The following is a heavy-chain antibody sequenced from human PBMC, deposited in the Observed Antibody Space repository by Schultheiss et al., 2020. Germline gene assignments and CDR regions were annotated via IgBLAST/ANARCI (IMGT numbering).Heavy chain of an antibody. J-gene: IGHJ6*02. CDR3: TTDRIAVAGTYYGMDV. CDR1: GFTFSSYG. V-gene: IGHV3-33*01. CDR2: IWYDGSNK. D-gene: IGHD6-19*01. Sequence: GGSLRLSCAASGFTFSSYGMHWVRQAPGKGLEWVAVIWYDGSNKYYADSVKGRFTISRDNSKNTLYLQMNSLKTEDTAVYYCTTDRIAVAGTYYGMDVWGQGTTVTVSS.